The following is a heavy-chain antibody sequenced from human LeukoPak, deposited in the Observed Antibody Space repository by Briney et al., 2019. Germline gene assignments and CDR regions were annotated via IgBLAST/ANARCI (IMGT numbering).Heavy chain of an antibody. D-gene: IGHD5-12*01. Sequence: GGSLRLSCAASGFTFSNYWMTWVRQAPGKGLEWVAHINQDGSEEHYMDSVKARFTISRDNAENSLSLQMNSLRAEDTAVYYCVRDGGVSGYDLLDYWGQGTLVTVSS. CDR2: INQDGSEE. CDR3: VRDGGVSGYDLLDY. J-gene: IGHJ4*02. V-gene: IGHV3-7*01. CDR1: GFTFSNYW.